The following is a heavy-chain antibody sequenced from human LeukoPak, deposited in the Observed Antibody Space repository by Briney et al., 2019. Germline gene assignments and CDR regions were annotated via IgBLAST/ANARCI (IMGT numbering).Heavy chain of an antibody. CDR1: GFTFSSYS. J-gene: IGHJ4*02. D-gene: IGHD6-13*01. Sequence: GGSLRLSCAASGFTFSSYSMNWVRQAPGEGLEWVSYISSSSSTIYYADSVKGRFTISRDNAKNSLYLQMNSLRAEDTAVYYCARFPGYSTSWYEGYWGQGTLVTVSS. CDR2: ISSSSSTI. CDR3: ARFPGYSTSWYEGY. V-gene: IGHV3-48*04.